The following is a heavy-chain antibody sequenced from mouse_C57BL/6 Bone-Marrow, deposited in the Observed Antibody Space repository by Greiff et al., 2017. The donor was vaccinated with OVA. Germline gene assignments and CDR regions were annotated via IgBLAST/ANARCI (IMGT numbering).Heavy chain of an antibody. J-gene: IGHJ4*01. CDR3: AKRTGDYYAMDY. Sequence: QVQLQQSGAELVRPGSSVKLSCTASGYTFTSYWMDWVKQRPGQGLEWIGNIYPSDSDTPYNQKFKDKATLTVDKSSSTAYMQLSSLTSEDSAVYYCAKRTGDYYAMDYWGQGTSVTVSS. CDR2: IYPSDSDT. CDR1: GYTFTSYW. V-gene: IGHV1-61*01.